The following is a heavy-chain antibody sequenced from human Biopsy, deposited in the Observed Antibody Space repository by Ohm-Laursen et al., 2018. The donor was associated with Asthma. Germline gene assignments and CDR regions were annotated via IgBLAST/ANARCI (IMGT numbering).Heavy chain of an antibody. CDR1: GFTFSSYW. J-gene: IGHJ5*02. CDR3: ARDTRPNWFDP. Sequence: GSLRLSCAASGFTFSSYWMSWVRQAPGKGLEWVANIKQDGSEKYYVDSVEGRFTISRDNAKNSLYLQMNSLRAEDTAVYYCARDTRPNWFDPWGQGTLVTVSS. D-gene: IGHD3-3*01. CDR2: IKQDGSEK. V-gene: IGHV3-7*05.